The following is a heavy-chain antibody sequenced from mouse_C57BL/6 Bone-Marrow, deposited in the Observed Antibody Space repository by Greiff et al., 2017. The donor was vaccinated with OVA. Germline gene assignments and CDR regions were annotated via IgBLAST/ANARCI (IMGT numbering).Heavy chain of an antibody. CDR2: IHPGSGST. V-gene: IGHV1-55*01. J-gene: IGHJ3*01. Sequence: QVQLQQSGAELVKPGASVKMSCKASGYTFTSYWITWVKQRPGQGLEWIGDIHPGSGSTNYNEKFKSKATLTVDTSSSTAYMQLSSLTSEDSAVYYCARWGFDDYDVWFAYWGQGTLVTVSA. D-gene: IGHD2-4*01. CDR1: GYTFTSYW. CDR3: ARWGFDDYDVWFAY.